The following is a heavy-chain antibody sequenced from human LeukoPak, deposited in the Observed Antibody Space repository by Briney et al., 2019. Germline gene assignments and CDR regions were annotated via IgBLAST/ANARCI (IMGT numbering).Heavy chain of an antibody. V-gene: IGHV1-69*05. CDR1: GGTFSSYA. Sequence: GASVKVSCKASGGTFSSYAISWVRQAPGQGLEWMGGIIPIFGTANYAQKFQGRVTITTDESTSTAYMELSSLRSEDTAVYYCARGLLSIVPAATSAYHYYMDVWGKGTTVTVSS. D-gene: IGHD2-2*01. CDR2: IIPIFGTA. CDR3: ARGLLSIVPAATSAYHYYMDV. J-gene: IGHJ6*03.